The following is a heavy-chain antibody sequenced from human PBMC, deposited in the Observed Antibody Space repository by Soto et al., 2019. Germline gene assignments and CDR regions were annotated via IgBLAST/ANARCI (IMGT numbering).Heavy chain of an antibody. Sequence: QVQLVESGGGVVQPGRSLRLSCAASGFTFSSYGMYWVRQAPGKGLEWVAVISYDGSNKYYADSVKGRFTISRDNSKNTLYLQMNSLRAEDTAVYYCAKDLCPRTNGVCHVDYWGQGTLVTVSS. CDR3: AKDLCPRTNGVCHVDY. CDR1: GFTFSSYG. CDR2: ISYDGSNK. J-gene: IGHJ4*02. D-gene: IGHD2-8*01. V-gene: IGHV3-30*18.